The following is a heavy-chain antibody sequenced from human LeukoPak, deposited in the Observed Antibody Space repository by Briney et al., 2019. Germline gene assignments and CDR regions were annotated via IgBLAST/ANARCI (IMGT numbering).Heavy chain of an antibody. V-gene: IGHV4-34*01. CDR3: ARLLNWFDP. CDR1: GGSFSGYY. Sequence: SETLSLTCAVYGGSFSGYYWSWIRQPPGKGLEWIGEINHSGSTNYNPSLKSRVAISVDTSKNQFSLKLSSVTAADTAVYYCARLLNWFDPWGQGTLVTVSS. CDR2: INHSGST. J-gene: IGHJ5*02.